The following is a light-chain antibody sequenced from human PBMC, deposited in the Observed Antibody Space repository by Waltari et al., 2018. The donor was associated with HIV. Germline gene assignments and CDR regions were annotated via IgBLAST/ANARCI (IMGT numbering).Light chain of an antibody. J-gene: IGLJ1*01. CDR2: SNN. CDR1: SFHIESNP. CDR3: AAWDDSLNGYV. V-gene: IGLV1-44*01. Sequence: QSVLTQPPSASGPPGQRVALSCSGSSFHIESNPVNWYQQLPGTAPKLLIYSNNQRPSGVPDRFSGSKSGTSASLAISGLQSEDEADYYCAAWDDSLNGYVFGTGTKVTVL.